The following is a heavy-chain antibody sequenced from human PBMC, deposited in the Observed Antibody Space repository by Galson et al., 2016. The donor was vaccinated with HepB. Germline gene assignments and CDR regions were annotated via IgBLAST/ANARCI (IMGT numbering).Heavy chain of an antibody. J-gene: IGHJ3*02. Sequence: SLRLSCAAAGFTFSGYGFHWVRQAPGKGLEWVAFISYDGSIKYYEDSVKGRFSISRDNSKNTLYLQMNSLRADDSALYYCAKDVPRYFDYFSRDAFDIWGQGTMVSVSS. CDR1: GFTFSGYG. CDR2: ISYDGSIK. D-gene: IGHD3-9*01. V-gene: IGHV3-30*18. CDR3: AKDVPRYFDYFSRDAFDI.